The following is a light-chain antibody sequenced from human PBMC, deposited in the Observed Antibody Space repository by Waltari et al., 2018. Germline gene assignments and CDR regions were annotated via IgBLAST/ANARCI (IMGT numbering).Light chain of an antibody. CDR2: DAS. Sequence: EIVLTQSPGTLSLSPGDRATLSCRASQSVGRYLAWYQQKPGQAPRLLIYDASTRATGIPDRFSGSGSGTDLSLTISRLESEDFAVYYCQKYVNLPATFGQGTKVEIK. V-gene: IGKV3-20*01. CDR1: QSVGRY. J-gene: IGKJ1*01. CDR3: QKYVNLPAT.